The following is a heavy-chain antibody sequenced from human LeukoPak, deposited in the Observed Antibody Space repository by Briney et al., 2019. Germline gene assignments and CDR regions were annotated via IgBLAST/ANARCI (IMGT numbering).Heavy chain of an antibody. CDR3: AKDRWEDSSGYIYGY. Sequence: PGGSLRLSCAASGFSFSSYAMSWVRQAPGEGMGWDSSISGRGGSTYYADSVKGPFTISRDNSKNTLYLQVNSLRAEDTAVYYCAKDRWEDSSGYIYGYWGQGTLVTVSS. J-gene: IGHJ4*02. V-gene: IGHV3-23*01. CDR2: ISGRGGST. CDR1: GFSFSSYA. D-gene: IGHD3-22*01.